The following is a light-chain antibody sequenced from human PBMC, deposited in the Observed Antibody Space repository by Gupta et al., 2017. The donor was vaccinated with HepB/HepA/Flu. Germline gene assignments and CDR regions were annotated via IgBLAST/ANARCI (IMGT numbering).Light chain of an antibody. CDR3: QQDNNWPLT. J-gene: IGKJ4*01. CDR2: VAS. Sequence: EIVFTQSPGTLSLSPGERATLSCRASQNVRRNLAWYQQKPGQPPRLLMYVASTRASTVPARFSGSGSGTDFTLTISSLQSEDFGVYCCQQDNNWPLTFGGGTKVEIK. V-gene: IGKV3-15*01. CDR1: QNVRRN.